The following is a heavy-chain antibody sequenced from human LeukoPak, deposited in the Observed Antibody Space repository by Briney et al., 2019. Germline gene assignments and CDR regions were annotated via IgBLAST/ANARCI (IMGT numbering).Heavy chain of an antibody. Sequence: SETLSLTCTVSGGPISSYYWSWIRQPPGKGLEWIGYIYYSGSTNYNPSLKSRVTISVDTSKNQFSLKLSSVTAADTAVYYCASLYKYSSSYYFDYWGQGTLVTVSS. CDR2: IYYSGST. J-gene: IGHJ4*02. CDR1: GGPISSYY. D-gene: IGHD6-6*01. V-gene: IGHV4-59*01. CDR3: ASLYKYSSSYYFDY.